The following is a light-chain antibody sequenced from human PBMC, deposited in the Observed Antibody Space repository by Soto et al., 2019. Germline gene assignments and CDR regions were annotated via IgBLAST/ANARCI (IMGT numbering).Light chain of an antibody. J-gene: IGLJ1*01. CDR2: EGS. CDR3: CSYANSDSFV. V-gene: IGLV2-23*01. Sequence: QSVLTHPGSVSGSPGQSITISCTGTNSDVGSRNLVSWYQQHPGIAPKLIIYEGSRRPSGISHRFSGSRSGNTASLTISGLRAEDEADYYCCSYANSDSFVFGTGTKVTVL. CDR1: NSDVGSRNL.